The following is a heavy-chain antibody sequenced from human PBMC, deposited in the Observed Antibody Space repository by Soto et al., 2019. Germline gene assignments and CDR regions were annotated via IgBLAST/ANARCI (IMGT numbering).Heavy chain of an antibody. CDR2: IYYSGST. V-gene: IGHV4-59*01. Sequence: PSETLSLTCTVSGGSISSYYWSWIRQPPGKGLEWIGYIYYSGSTNYNPSLKSRVTISVDTSKNQFSLKLSSVTAADTAVYYCARFPITMVRGVIPGFDYWGQGTLVTVSS. CDR1: GGSISSYY. D-gene: IGHD3-10*01. J-gene: IGHJ4*02. CDR3: ARFPITMVRGVIPGFDY.